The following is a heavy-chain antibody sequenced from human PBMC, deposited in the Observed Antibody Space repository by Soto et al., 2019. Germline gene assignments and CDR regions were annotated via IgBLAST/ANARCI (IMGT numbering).Heavy chain of an antibody. J-gene: IGHJ6*02. CDR3: ARGSGYSGTYYYYYGMDV. V-gene: IGHV1-69*13. CDR2: FILFFVTA. D-gene: IGHD5-12*01. Sequence: EASVKVSCKASGGTFSSYAISWVRQAPGQGLEWLGGFILFFVTANYAKKFQGRVTITADESTSTAYLELSSLSSEDTAVFYCARGSGYSGTYYYYYGMDVWGQGTTVTVSS. CDR1: GGTFSSYA.